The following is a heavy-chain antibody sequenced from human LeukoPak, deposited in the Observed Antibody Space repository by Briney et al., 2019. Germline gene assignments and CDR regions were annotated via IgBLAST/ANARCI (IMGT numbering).Heavy chain of an antibody. CDR2: IYTSGST. J-gene: IGHJ4*02. CDR3: ARDFGVAVAGSLDY. CDR1: GGSISSYY. D-gene: IGHD6-19*01. V-gene: IGHV4-4*07. Sequence: PSETLSLTCTVSGGSISSYYWSWIRQPAGKGLEWIGRIYTSGSTNYNPSLKSRVTMSVDTSKNQFSLKLNSVTAADTAVYYCARDFGVAVAGSLDYWGQGTLVTVSS.